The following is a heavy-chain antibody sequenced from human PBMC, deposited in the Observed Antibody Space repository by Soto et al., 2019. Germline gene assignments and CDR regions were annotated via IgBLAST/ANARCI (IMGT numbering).Heavy chain of an antibody. J-gene: IGHJ4*02. V-gene: IGHV3-23*01. Sequence: GGSLRLSCAASGFTFSAYVMSWVRQAPGKGLEWVSSITSSGGGTYYADSVKGRFTVSRDNSKNTVYLQMNSLRDEDTAVYYCAKLTAAWGQGTMVTVSS. CDR2: ITSSGGGT. CDR3: AKLTAA. D-gene: IGHD6-13*01. CDR1: GFTFSAYV.